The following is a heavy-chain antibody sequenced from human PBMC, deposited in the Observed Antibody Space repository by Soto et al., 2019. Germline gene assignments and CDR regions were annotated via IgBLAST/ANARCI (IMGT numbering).Heavy chain of an antibody. CDR2: IDSDGSSA. CDR3: ARGGDYQGYDI. V-gene: IGHV3-74*01. CDR1: GFTFSRYW. J-gene: IGHJ3*02. D-gene: IGHD2-21*02. Sequence: EVQLVESGGGLVQPGGSLRLSCAASGFTFSRYWIHWVRQAPGKGLVWVSRIDSDGSSAIYADSVKGRFTISRDNAKNTLYLQMNILRAEDTAVYYCARGGDYQGYDIWGQGTMVTVSS.